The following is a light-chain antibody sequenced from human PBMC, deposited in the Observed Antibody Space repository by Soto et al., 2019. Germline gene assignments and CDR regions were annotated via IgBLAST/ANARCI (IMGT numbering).Light chain of an antibody. J-gene: IGLJ2*01. Sequence: QAVVTQPPSVSGAPGQRVTISCAGSGSNIGSNYNVQWYQVLPGTAPRLLIFANVYRPSGVPDRFSGSRSDTSASLAITGLHAEDEAEYYCQSYDRSLTIIIFGGGTKLTVL. V-gene: IGLV1-40*01. CDR3: QSYDRSLTIII. CDR1: GSNIGSNYN. CDR2: ANV.